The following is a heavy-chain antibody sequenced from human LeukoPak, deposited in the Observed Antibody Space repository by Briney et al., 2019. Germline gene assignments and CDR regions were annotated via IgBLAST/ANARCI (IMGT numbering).Heavy chain of an antibody. V-gene: IGHV4-39*07. J-gene: IGHJ5*02. D-gene: IGHD6-13*01. CDR2: IYYSGST. Sequence: SETLSLTCTVSGGSISSSSYYWGWIRQPPGKGLEWIGNIYYSGSTYYNTALKSRVTISIDTSKNQFSLKLSSVTAADTAVYYCARDWGSSSSWNWFDPWGQGTLVTVSS. CDR3: ARDWGSSSSWNWFDP. CDR1: GGSISSSSYY.